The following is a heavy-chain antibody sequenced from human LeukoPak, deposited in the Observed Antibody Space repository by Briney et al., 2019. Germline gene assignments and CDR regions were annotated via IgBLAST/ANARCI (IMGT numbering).Heavy chain of an antibody. D-gene: IGHD3-16*01. CDR3: TRDFNYAND. Sequence: GGSLRLSCAASGFASSDVWMSWVRQAPGKGLEWVGRIRSTVDGGTTDYAVPVKGRFTISRHDSRNMLYLQMSSPKTEDTAVYYCTRDFNYANDWGQGTLVTVSS. CDR2: IRSTVDGGTT. V-gene: IGHV3-15*01. J-gene: IGHJ4*02. CDR1: GFASSDVW.